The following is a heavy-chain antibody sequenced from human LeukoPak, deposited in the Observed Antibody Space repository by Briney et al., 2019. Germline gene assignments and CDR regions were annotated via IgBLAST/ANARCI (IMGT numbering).Heavy chain of an antibody. J-gene: IGHJ4*02. V-gene: IGHV1-18*01. CDR1: GHTFTSYG. Sequence: ASVKVSCKASGHTFTSYGISWVRQAPGQGLEWMGWISAYNGNTNYAQKLQGRVTMTTDTSTSTAYMELRSLRSGDTAVYYCATYRGYYYVLNWGQGTLVTVSS. CDR3: ATYRGYYYVLN. D-gene: IGHD3-22*01. CDR2: ISAYNGNT.